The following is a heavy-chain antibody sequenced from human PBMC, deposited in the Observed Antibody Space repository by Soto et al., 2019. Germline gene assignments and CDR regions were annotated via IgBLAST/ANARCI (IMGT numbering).Heavy chain of an antibody. CDR1: GGSFSGYY. D-gene: IGHD3-10*01. V-gene: IGHV4-34*01. Sequence: QVQLQQWGAGLLKPSETLSLTCAVYGGSFSGYYWSWIRQPPGKGLEWIGEINHSGSTNYNPSLKSRVTMSVDTSKNQFSLKLSSVTAAVTAVSYCARAGSDDAFDIWGQGTMVTVSS. CDR3: ARAGSDDAFDI. J-gene: IGHJ3*02. CDR2: INHSGST.